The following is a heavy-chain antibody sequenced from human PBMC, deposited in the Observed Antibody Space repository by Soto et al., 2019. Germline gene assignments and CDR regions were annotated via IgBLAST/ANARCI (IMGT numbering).Heavy chain of an antibody. CDR2: IYYSGST. J-gene: IGHJ4*02. CDR1: GGSINSNSYY. D-gene: IGHD3-16*01. V-gene: IGHV4-39*01. Sequence: SETLSLTCTVSGGSINSNSYYWGWIRQPPGKGLEWIGSIYYSGSTYYNPSLKSRVTISVDSSKNQFSLKLSSVTAADTAVYYCVRHSGGGDGHNLPFDYWGQGTQVTVSS. CDR3: VRHSGGGDGHNLPFDY.